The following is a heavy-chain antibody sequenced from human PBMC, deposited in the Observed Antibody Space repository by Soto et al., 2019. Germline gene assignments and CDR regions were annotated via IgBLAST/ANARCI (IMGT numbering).Heavy chain of an antibody. CDR2: SYWDDDE. CDR1: GFSLSTTAEG. V-gene: IGHV2-5*02. D-gene: IGHD2-2*01. CDR3: AHGSCSSADCYPNPYLDY. J-gene: IGHJ4*02. Sequence: QITLKESGPTLVKPTQTLTLTCTFSGFSLSTTAEGVGWIRQPPGKALEWLALSYWDDDERYSPSLKSRLTITKDTSKHQVVLTMTNVDPVDTATYYCAHGSCSSADCYPNPYLDYWGQGILVTVSS.